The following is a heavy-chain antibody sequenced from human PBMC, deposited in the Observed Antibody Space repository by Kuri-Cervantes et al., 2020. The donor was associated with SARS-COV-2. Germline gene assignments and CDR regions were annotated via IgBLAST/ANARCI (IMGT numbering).Heavy chain of an antibody. D-gene: IGHD6-19*01. CDR2: ISAYNGNT. V-gene: IGHV1-18*01. J-gene: IGHJ4*02. Sequence: ASVKVSCKASGYTFTRHGISWVRQAPGQGLEWMGWISAYNGNTNYLQKLQGRVTMTTDTSTSTASMELRSLRSDDPAVDYCYFSGPSYAWDYWGPGTLVTVSS. CDR1: GYTFTRHG. CDR3: YFSGPSYAWDY.